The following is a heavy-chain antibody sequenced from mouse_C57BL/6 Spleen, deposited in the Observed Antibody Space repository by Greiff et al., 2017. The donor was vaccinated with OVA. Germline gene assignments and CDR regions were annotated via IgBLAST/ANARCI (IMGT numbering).Heavy chain of an antibody. CDR1: GFSLTSYA. J-gene: IGHJ4*01. V-gene: IGHV2-9-1*01. CDR3: ARNKGVITTVVAGDYYAMDY. D-gene: IGHD1-1*01. Sequence: QVQLQQSGPGLVAPSQSLSITCTVSGFSLTSYAISWVRQPPGKGLEWLGVIWTGGGTNYNSALKSRLSISKDNSKSQVFLKMNSLQTDDTARYYCARNKGVITTVVAGDYYAMDYWGQGTSVTVSS. CDR2: IWTGGGT.